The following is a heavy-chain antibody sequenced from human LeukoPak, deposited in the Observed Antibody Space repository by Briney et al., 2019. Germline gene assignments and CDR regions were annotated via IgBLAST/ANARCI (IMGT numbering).Heavy chain of an antibody. CDR2: INHSGST. J-gene: IGHJ6*02. CDR1: GVSFSGYY. CDR3: ARAIGGWLRFDYYYGMDV. V-gene: IGHV4-34*01. D-gene: IGHD5-12*01. Sequence: PSETLSLTCAVYGVSFSGYYWSWIRQPPGKGLEWIGEINHSGSTNYNPSLKSRVAISVDTSKNQFSLKLSSVTAADTAVYYCARAIGGWLRFDYYYGMDVWGQGTTVTVSS.